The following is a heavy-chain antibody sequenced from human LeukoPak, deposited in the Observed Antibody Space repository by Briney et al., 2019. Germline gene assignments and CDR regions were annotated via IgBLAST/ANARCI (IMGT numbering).Heavy chain of an antibody. CDR1: GFTFSSYG. CDR3: AKAQGRYYDILTGYYGPDYGMDV. D-gene: IGHD3-9*01. J-gene: IGHJ6*02. V-gene: IGHV3-30*18. CDR2: ISYDGSNK. Sequence: GGSLRLSCAASGFTFSSYGMHWVRQAPGKGLEWVAVISYDGSNKYYADSVKGRFTTSRDYSKNTLYLQINSLRAEDTAVYYCAKAQGRYYDILTGYYGPDYGMDVWGQGTTVTVSS.